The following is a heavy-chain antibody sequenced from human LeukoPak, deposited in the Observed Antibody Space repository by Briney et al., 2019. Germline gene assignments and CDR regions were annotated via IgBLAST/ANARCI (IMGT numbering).Heavy chain of an antibody. J-gene: IGHJ4*02. CDR2: ISSSGDTI. Sequence: GGSLRLSCIASEFTFISYSVNWVRQAPGKGLEWISHISSSGDTIYYADSVKGRFTISRDNAKNSLYLQMNSLRAEDTAVYYCARDPQQQLVVPYFDYWGQGTLVTVSS. CDR3: ARDPQQQLVVPYFDY. CDR1: EFTFISYS. V-gene: IGHV3-48*04. D-gene: IGHD6-13*01.